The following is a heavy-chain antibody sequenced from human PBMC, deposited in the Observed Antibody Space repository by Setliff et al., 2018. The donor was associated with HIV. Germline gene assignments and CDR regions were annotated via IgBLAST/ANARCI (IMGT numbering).Heavy chain of an antibody. CDR1: GGSISSGGYY. Sequence: SETLSLTCTVSGGSISSGGYYWSWIRQHPGKGLEWIGYIYYSGGTYYNPSLKSRVTISVDTSKNQFSLKLSSVTAADTAVYYCARVPTNPDFFYYYMDVWGKGTTVTVSS. J-gene: IGHJ6*03. CDR2: IYYSGGT. V-gene: IGHV4-31*03. CDR3: ARVPTNPDFFYYYMDV.